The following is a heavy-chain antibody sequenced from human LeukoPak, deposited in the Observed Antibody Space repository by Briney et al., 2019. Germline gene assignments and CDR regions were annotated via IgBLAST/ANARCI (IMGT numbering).Heavy chain of an antibody. CDR2: IYTSGST. Sequence: SQTLSLTCTVSGGSTSSGSYYWSWIRQPAGKGLEWIGRIYTSGSTNYNPSLKSRVTISVETSKNQFSLKLSSVTAADTAVYYCACTMVRGVMASSARDDDAFDIWGQGTMVTVSS. V-gene: IGHV4-61*02. J-gene: IGHJ3*02. D-gene: IGHD3-10*01. CDR1: GGSTSSGSYY. CDR3: ACTMVRGVMASSARDDDAFDI.